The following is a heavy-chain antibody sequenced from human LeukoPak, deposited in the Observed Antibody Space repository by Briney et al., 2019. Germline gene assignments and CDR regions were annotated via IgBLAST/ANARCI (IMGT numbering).Heavy chain of an antibody. V-gene: IGHV3-7*03. CDR3: ATDRGLR. CDR2: IKHDGSEK. Sequence: GSRRLSWAVSGLTFRDYWLDWVRPAPGKGVGWGANIKHDGSEKFYLDSVKGRFTISRDNAKNSLYLQMNSLRVEDTAVYYCATDRGLRWGKGTTVTVSS. CDR1: GLTFRDYW. J-gene: IGHJ6*04.